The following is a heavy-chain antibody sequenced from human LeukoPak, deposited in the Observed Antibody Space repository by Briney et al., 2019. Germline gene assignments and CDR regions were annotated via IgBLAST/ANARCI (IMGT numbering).Heavy chain of an antibody. CDR1: GGPISSYY. V-gene: IGHV4-4*07. CDR2: IYTSGST. D-gene: IGHD6-19*01. CDR3: AREKQWLGIDY. J-gene: IGHJ4*02. Sequence: SETLSLTYTVSGGPISSYYWSWIRQPAGKGLEWIGRIYTSGSTDYNPSLKSRVTMSVDTSKNQFSLKLSSVTAADTAVYYCAREKQWLGIDYWGQGTLVTVSS.